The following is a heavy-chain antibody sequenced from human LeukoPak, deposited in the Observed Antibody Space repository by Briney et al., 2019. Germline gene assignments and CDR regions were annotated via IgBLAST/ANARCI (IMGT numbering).Heavy chain of an antibody. CDR1: GYSFTSYW. V-gene: IGHV5-51*01. Sequence: GEALQISCKGSGYSFTSYWIGWGRQMPGKGLEWMGIIYPGDSDTRYSPSFQGQVTISADKSISTAYLQWSSLKASDTAMYYCARGSMIVDPINVNWFDPWGQGTLVTVSS. J-gene: IGHJ5*02. D-gene: IGHD3-22*01. CDR2: IYPGDSDT. CDR3: ARGSMIVDPINVNWFDP.